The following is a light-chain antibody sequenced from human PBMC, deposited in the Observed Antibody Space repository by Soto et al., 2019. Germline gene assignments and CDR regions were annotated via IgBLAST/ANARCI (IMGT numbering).Light chain of an antibody. CDR3: SSYTSSSTYV. Sequence: LTQPASVSGSPGQSITISCTGTSSDVGCYNYVSWYQQHPGKAPKLMIYDVSNRPSGVSNRFSGSKSGNTASLTISGLQAEDEADYYCSSYTSSSTYVFGTGTKVTVL. J-gene: IGLJ1*01. CDR2: DVS. CDR1: SSDVGCYNY. V-gene: IGLV2-14*01.